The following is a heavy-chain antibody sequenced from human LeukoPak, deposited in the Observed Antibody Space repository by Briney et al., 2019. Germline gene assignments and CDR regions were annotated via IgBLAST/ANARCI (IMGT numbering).Heavy chain of an antibody. CDR3: ARVIAGRLGYYGSGSYYNWFDP. V-gene: IGHV1-69*06. CDR1: GGTFSSYA. Sequence: SVKVSCKASGGTFSSYAISWVRRAPGQGLEWMGGIIPIFGTANYAQKFQGRVTITADKSTSTAYMELSSLRSEDTAVYYCARVIAGRLGYYGSGSYYNWFDPWGQGTLVTVSS. CDR2: IIPIFGTA. D-gene: IGHD3-10*01. J-gene: IGHJ5*02.